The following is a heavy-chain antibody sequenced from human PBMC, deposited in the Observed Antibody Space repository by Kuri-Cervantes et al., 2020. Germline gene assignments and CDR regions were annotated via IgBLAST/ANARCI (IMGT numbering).Heavy chain of an antibody. Sequence: GESLKISCAASGFTFSSYWMSWVRQAPGKGLEWVANIKQDGSEKYYVDSVKGRFTISRDNARNSLYLQMNSLRDEDTAVYYCVGGAYSYGYSVSWGQGTLVTVSS. CDR2: IKQDGSEK. CDR3: VGGAYSYGYSVS. D-gene: IGHD5-18*01. J-gene: IGHJ5*02. V-gene: IGHV3-7*01. CDR1: GFTFSSYW.